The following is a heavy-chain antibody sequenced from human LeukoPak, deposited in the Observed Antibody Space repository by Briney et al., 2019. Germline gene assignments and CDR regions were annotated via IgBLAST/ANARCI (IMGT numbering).Heavy chain of an antibody. CDR2: ISSSNSYI. J-gene: IGHJ4*02. V-gene: IGHV3-21*01. CDR3: ARGSDYYDFWSGD. D-gene: IGHD3-3*01. CDR1: GFTFSSYN. Sequence: GGSLRLSCAASGFTFSSYNMNWVRQAPGKGLEWVSSISSSNSYIYYADSVKGRFTISRDNAKNSLYLQMNSLRAEDTAVYYCARGSDYYDFWSGDCGQGTLVTVSS.